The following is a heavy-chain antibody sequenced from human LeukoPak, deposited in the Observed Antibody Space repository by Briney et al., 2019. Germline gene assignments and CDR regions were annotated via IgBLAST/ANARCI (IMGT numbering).Heavy chain of an antibody. V-gene: IGHV4-61*02. CDR3: AREIGYCGSTSCPFDY. CDR1: GGSISSGGYY. CDR2: IYTSGST. D-gene: IGHD2-2*01. Sequence: SETLSLTCTVSGGSISSGGYYWSWIRQPPGKGLEWIGRIYTSGSTNYNPSLKSRVTISVDTSKNQFSLKLSSVTAADTAVYYCAREIGYCGSTSCPFDYWGQGTLVTVSS. J-gene: IGHJ4*02.